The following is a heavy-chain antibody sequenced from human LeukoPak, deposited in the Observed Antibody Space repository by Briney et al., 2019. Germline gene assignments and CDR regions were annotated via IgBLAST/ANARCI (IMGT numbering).Heavy chain of an antibody. Sequence: SQTLSLTCTVSGGSISSGYYYWSWIRQPPGKGLEWIGYIYYSGSTYYNPSLKSRVTISVDTSKNQFSLKLSSVTAADTAVYYCARTRIVATTADAFDIWGQGTMVTVSS. CDR1: GGSISSGYYY. CDR3: ARTRIVATTADAFDI. V-gene: IGHV4-30-4*08. CDR2: IYYSGST. D-gene: IGHD5-12*01. J-gene: IGHJ3*02.